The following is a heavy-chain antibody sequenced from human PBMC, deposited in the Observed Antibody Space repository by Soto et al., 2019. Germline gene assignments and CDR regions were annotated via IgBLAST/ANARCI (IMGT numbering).Heavy chain of an antibody. V-gene: IGHV3-23*01. CDR1: GFTFNNYA. Sequence: EVQLLESGGGLVQPGGSLRLSCAASGFTFNNYAMTWVRQAPGEGREWVSAISGGGDTTSYADSVKGLFTVSRDGSKNTLYLQMSSLRAEDTALYYCAKGRGGSGSLTPRVDFWGQGTLVTVSS. D-gene: IGHD3-10*01. CDR2: ISGGGDTT. CDR3: AKGRGGSGSLTPRVDF. J-gene: IGHJ4*02.